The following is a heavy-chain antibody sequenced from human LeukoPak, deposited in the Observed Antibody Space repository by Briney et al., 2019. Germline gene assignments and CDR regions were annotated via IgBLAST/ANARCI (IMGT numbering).Heavy chain of an antibody. CDR3: ARNLRQYRYYGMDV. CDR1: GGSISSYY. V-gene: IGHV4-59*08. D-gene: IGHD2-2*01. CDR2: IYYSGST. Sequence: KTSETLSLTCTVSGGSISSYYWSWIRQPPGKGLEWIGYIYYSGSTNYNPSLKSRVTISVDTSKNQFSLKLSSVTAADTAVYYCARNLRQYRYYGMDVWGQGTTVTVSS. J-gene: IGHJ6*02.